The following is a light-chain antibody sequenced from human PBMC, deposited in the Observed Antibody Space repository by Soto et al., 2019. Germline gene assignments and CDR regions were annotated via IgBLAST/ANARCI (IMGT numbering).Light chain of an antibody. CDR1: QNISRS. J-gene: IGKJ1*01. CDR3: QQYNNWPGT. Sequence: EIVMTQSPVTLSVSPGERATLSCRASQNISRSLAWYQQKPGQAPRLLIYGASTRATVIPARFSGSGSGTEFTLTINSLQSEDFAVYFCQQYNNWPGTFGQGTKVDIK. V-gene: IGKV3D-15*01. CDR2: GAS.